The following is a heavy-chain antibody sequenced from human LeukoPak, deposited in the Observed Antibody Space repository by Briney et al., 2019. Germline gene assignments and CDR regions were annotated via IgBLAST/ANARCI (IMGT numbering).Heavy chain of an antibody. V-gene: IGHV1-8*01. CDR3: ARVLSRRRPTQDTFAGY. CDR2: VNPNSGNT. Sequence: GASVKVSCKASGYTFTSYDINWVRQATGQGLEWMGWVNPNSGNTGYAQKFQGRVTMTRNTSISTAYMELSSLRSEDTAVYYCARVLSRRRPTQDTFAGYWGQGTLVTVSS. CDR1: GYTFTSYD. D-gene: IGHD3-16*01. J-gene: IGHJ4*02.